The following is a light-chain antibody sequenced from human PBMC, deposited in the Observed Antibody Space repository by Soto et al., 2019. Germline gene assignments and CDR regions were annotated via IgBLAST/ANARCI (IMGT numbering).Light chain of an antibody. CDR3: QQYNSYSRT. Sequence: DIQMTQSPSTLSASVGDRVTITCRASQSISSWLAWYQQKPGKAPKFLIYDASSLESGVPSRFSGSGSGTEFTLTISCLQPDEFATYYCQQYNSYSRTFGQGTKVEIK. CDR2: DAS. V-gene: IGKV1-5*01. J-gene: IGKJ1*01. CDR1: QSISSW.